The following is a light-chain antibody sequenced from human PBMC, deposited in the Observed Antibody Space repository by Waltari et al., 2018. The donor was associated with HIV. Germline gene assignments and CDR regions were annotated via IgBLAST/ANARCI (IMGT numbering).Light chain of an antibody. CDR2: DVN. V-gene: IGLV2-11*01. CDR3: CSYTGTKSWV. Sequence: QSALTQPRPVSRSPGQSVTISCTGNSSNDGDYSYVSWYRQYTGRAPKLVIFDVNKRPSGVPSRFSGSQSGNTASLTISGLRADDEADYYCCSYTGTKSWVFGGGTRLTVL. J-gene: IGLJ3*02. CDR1: SSNDGDYSY.